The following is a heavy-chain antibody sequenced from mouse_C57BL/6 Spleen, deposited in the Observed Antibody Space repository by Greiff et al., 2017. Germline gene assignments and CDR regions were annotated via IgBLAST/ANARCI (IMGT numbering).Heavy chain of an antibody. CDR1: GYTFTSYW. V-gene: IGHV1-61*01. Sequence: QVHVKQPGAELVRPGSSVKLSCKASGYTFTSYWMDWVKQRPGQGLEWIGNIYPSDSETHYNQKFKDKATLTVDKSSSTAYMQLSSLTSEDSAVYYCARGGYYCSSWDAMDYWGQGTSVTVSS. J-gene: IGHJ4*01. CDR3: ARGGYYCSSWDAMDY. CDR2: IYPSDSET. D-gene: IGHD1-1*01.